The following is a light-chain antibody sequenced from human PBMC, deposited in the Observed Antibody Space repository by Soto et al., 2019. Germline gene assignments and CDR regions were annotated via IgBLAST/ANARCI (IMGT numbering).Light chain of an antibody. V-gene: IGKV3-15*01. CDR3: QQYHNWPA. J-gene: IGKJ1*01. CDR1: QSVFSS. Sequence: EIVLTQSPATLSSFPGDRVTLSCRASQSVFSSLAWYQQKPGQAPRLLIYGAATRATGIPGRFSGSGSGTEFTLTISSLQSEDFAVYYCQQYHNWPAFGQGTKVDNK. CDR2: GAA.